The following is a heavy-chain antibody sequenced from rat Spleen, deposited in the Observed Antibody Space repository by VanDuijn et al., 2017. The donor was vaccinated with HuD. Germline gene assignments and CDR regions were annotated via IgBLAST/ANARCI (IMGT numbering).Heavy chain of an antibody. D-gene: IGHD1-12*03. CDR3: AKDVRYYDGYYHYFDY. CDR2: ITNAAGKV. Sequence: EVQLVESGGGLVQPGRSMKLSCAASGLSFSNYDMAWVRQAPTKGLEWVASITNAAGKVYYPDSVKGRFTISRDNAKSTLYLQRDSLRSEDTATYYCAKDVRYYDGYYHYFDYWGQGVMVTVSS. J-gene: IGHJ2*01. V-gene: IGHV5-25*01. CDR1: GLSFSNYD.